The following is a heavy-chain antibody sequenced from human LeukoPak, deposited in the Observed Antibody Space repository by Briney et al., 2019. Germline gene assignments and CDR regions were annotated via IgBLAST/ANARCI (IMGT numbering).Heavy chain of an antibody. CDR1: GYTFTSYG. CDR2: ISAYNGNT. CDR3: AILFSSWYYFDY. Sequence: ASLKVSCKASGYTFTSYGISWVRQAPGQGLEWMGWISAYNGNTNYAQKLQGRVTMTTDTSTSTAYMELRSLRSDDTAVYYCAILFSSWYYFDYWGQGTLVTVSS. V-gene: IGHV1-18*01. J-gene: IGHJ4*02. D-gene: IGHD6-13*01.